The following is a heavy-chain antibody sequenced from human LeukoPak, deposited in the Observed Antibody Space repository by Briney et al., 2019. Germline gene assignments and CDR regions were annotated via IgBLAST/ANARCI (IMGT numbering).Heavy chain of an antibody. V-gene: IGHV4-38-2*02. D-gene: IGHD3-22*01. Sequence: SETLSLTCTISGYSISSGYYWGWIRQPPGKGLEWIGSIYHSGSTYYNPSLKSRVTISVDTSKNQFSLKLSSVTAADTAVYYCARNGRSMIVVVVDYWGQGTLVTVSS. CDR3: ARNGRSMIVVVVDY. J-gene: IGHJ4*02. CDR2: IYHSGST. CDR1: GYSISSGYY.